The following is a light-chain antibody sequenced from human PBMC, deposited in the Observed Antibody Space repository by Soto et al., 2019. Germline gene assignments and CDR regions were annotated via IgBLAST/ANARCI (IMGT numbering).Light chain of an antibody. CDR1: QTIGKY. CDR2: DAS. V-gene: IGKV1-16*01. J-gene: IGKJ4*01. CDR3: QQYNSYSPLT. Sequence: DIQMTQSPSSRSATAVDRVTITCRASQTIGKYLNWYQQQPGKVPKLLIYDASYLQSGVPSRFSGSRSGTEFTLTISSLQPDDYATYYCQQYNSYSPLTFGGGTKVDIK.